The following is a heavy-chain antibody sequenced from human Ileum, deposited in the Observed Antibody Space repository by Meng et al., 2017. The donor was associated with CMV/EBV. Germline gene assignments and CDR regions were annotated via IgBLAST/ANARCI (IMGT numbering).Heavy chain of an antibody. D-gene: IGHD3-10*01. CDR3: ARNTFYYGSGSNYFDY. J-gene: IGHJ4*02. Sequence: FTFHNYVLHWGRQAPGKGLEWVALIAYDGSNKYYADSVKGRFTISRDNSKNTLYLQMNSLRAEDTAVYFCARNTFYYGSGSNYFDYWGQGTLVTVSS. CDR2: IAYDGSNK. V-gene: IGHV3-30-3*01. CDR1: FTFHNYV.